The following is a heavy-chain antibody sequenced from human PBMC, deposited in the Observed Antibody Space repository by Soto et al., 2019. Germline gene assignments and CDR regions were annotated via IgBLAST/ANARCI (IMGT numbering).Heavy chain of an antibody. CDR1: GFIFSSYA. D-gene: IGHD5-12*01. Sequence: EVQLLESGGGLVQPGGSLRLSCAASGFIFSSYAMTWVRQAPGKGLEWVSAISGGGGSTYYPDSVKGRFTISRDNPRNTLNLQGNRLRAKDTAVYYGAKTVEMATIRPFDYWGQGTVVTVSS. CDR3: AKTVEMATIRPFDY. CDR2: ISGGGGST. J-gene: IGHJ4*02. V-gene: IGHV3-23*01.